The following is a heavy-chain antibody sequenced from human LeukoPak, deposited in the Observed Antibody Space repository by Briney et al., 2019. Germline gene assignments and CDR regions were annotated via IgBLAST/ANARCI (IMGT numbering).Heavy chain of an antibody. CDR2: IYYSGST. CDR3: ASWGAVAQDY. J-gene: IGHJ4*02. Sequence: PSETLSLTCTVSGGSISSYYWSWIRQPPGKGLEWIGYIYYSGSTNYNPSLKSRVTISVGTSKNQFSLKLSSVTAADTAVYYCASWGAVAQDYWGQGTLVTVSP. CDR1: GGSISSYY. D-gene: IGHD6-19*01. V-gene: IGHV4-59*08.